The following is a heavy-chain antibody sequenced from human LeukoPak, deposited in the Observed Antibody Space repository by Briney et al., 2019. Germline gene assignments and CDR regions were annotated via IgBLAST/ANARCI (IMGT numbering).Heavy chain of an antibody. V-gene: IGHV4-4*02. J-gene: IGHJ5*02. D-gene: IGHD4-17*01. CDR3: ARTNYGDYNWFDP. CDR2: IHNSGST. Sequence: TSGTLSLTCAVSGGSISSSNWWSWVRQPPGKGLEWIGYIHNSGSTKYNASLKSRLTISVDTSKNQFSLEVTSVTAADTAVYYCARTNYGDYNWFDPWGQGTLVTVSS. CDR1: GGSISSSNW.